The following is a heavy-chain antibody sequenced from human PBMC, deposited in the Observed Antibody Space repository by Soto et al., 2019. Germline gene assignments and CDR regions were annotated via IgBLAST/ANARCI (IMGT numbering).Heavy chain of an antibody. J-gene: IGHJ6*02. CDR2: VPTNGAT. V-gene: IGHV4-4*07. Sequence: SETLSLTCTVSDDFISSYYWNWIRQPAGKGLEWIGRVPTNGATNYNPSLESRVTMSVDTSKNQFSLKLTSVTAADTAVYFCARADYEILTGSYAMDVWGQGTTVTVS. D-gene: IGHD3-9*01. CDR3: ARADYEILTGSYAMDV. CDR1: DDFISSYY.